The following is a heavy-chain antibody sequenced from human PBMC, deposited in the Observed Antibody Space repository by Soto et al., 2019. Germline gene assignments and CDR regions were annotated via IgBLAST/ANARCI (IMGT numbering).Heavy chain of an antibody. J-gene: IGHJ4*02. V-gene: IGHV3-11*06. CDR1: GFTFSDYY. CDR3: VRDQARESPDY. CDR2: ISSSSSYI. Sequence: PGGSLRLSCAASGFTFSDYYLSWIRQAPGKGLEWVSYISSSSSYINYADSVKGRFTISRDNARNSLYLQMNSLRAEDTAVYYCVRDQARESPDYWGQGTLVTVSS.